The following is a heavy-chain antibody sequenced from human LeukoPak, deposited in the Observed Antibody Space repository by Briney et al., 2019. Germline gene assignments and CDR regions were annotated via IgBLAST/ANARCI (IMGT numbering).Heavy chain of an antibody. J-gene: IGHJ5*02. V-gene: IGHV4-34*01. D-gene: IGHD2-8*01. CDR3: ARGGNCTNGVCWVDP. CDR1: GGSFSGYY. CDR2: INHSGRT. Sequence: SETLSLTCAVYGGSFSGYYWSGIRQPPAKGLEWIGEINHSGRTNSTPSLKSRVTISVDTSKNQFSLKLSSVTAADTAVYYCARGGNCTNGVCWVDPWGQGTLVTVSS.